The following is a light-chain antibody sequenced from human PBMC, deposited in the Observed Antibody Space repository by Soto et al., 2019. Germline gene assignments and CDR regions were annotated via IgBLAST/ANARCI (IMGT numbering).Light chain of an antibody. CDR1: SSDVGGYNY. CDR3: ISYTSGSTLYV. J-gene: IGLJ1*01. V-gene: IGLV2-14*01. Sequence: QSALTQSASVSGSPGQSITISCTGTSSDVGGYNYVSWYQQHPGKAPKLMISEVSNRPSGVSNRFSGSESGNTASLTISGLQAEDEADYYCISYTSGSTLYVFGTGTKVTVL. CDR2: EVS.